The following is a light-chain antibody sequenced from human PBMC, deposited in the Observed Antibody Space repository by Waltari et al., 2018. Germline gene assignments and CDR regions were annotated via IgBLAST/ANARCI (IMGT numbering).Light chain of an antibody. V-gene: IGKV3-20*01. Sequence: EIVLTQSPGTLSLSPGERATLSCRASQSVISTYLNWYQQKPGQSPRLLIYGASSRATGIPDRFSGSGSGRDFTLTISRLEPEDFAFYYCLHYGSALWTFGQGTKVEIK. J-gene: IGKJ1*01. CDR2: GAS. CDR3: LHYGSALWT. CDR1: QSVISTY.